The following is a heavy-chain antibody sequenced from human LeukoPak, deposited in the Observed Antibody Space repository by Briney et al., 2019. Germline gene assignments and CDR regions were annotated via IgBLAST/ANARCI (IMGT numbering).Heavy chain of an antibody. Sequence: GGSLRLSCAASGFTFDDYAMHWVRQAPGKGLEWVSGSSWNSGSIGYADSVKGRFTISRDNAKNSLYLQMNSLRAEDTALYYCAKGYTAMVQWYFDLWGRGTLVTVSS. CDR1: GFTFDDYA. D-gene: IGHD5-18*01. CDR3: AKGYTAMVQWYFDL. CDR2: SSWNSGSI. J-gene: IGHJ2*01. V-gene: IGHV3-9*01.